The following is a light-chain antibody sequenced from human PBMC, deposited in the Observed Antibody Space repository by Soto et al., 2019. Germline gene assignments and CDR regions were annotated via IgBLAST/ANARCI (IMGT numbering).Light chain of an antibody. Sequence: QSVLAQPPSASGSPGQSVAISCTGTSSDVGGYNYVSWYQQHPGKAPKLMISEVSYRPSGVSDRFSGPKSGNTASLNISGLQAEDEADYYCSSYTTSSTYVFGTGTKVTVL. CDR3: SSYTTSSTYV. CDR2: EVS. J-gene: IGLJ1*01. V-gene: IGLV2-14*01. CDR1: SSDVGGYNY.